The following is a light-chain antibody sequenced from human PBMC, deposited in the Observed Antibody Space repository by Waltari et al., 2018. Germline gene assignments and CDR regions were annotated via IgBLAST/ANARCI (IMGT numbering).Light chain of an antibody. J-gene: IGKJ1*01. Sequence: EVVLTQSPGALSLFPGEGATLPCRASQGVPSSYLAWLQPKPGQSPRLLFHDTSIRATGIPDRFSCSASGTDFTLTISRLEPEDFAVYYCLQKTHWPWTIGQGTKVVI. CDR1: QGVPSSY. CDR3: LQKTHWPWT. V-gene: IGKV3-20*01. CDR2: DTS.